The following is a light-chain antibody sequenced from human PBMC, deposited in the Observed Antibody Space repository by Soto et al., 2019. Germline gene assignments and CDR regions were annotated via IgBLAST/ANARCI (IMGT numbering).Light chain of an antibody. Sequence: DIQMAQSPSSLSASVGDRVTITCRASQNIINYLNWYQQKPGKAPQLLIYVASRLQSGVPSRFSGSGSGTDFTLTISCLQPEDFAIYYCQQYYSCPRTFGQGTKVDIK. CDR1: QNIINY. CDR3: QQYYSCPRT. CDR2: VAS. V-gene: IGKV1-39*01. J-gene: IGKJ1*01.